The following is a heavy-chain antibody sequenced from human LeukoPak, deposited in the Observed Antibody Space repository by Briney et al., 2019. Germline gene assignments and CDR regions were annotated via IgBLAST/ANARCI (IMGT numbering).Heavy chain of an antibody. CDR2: IWYDGSNK. CDR3: ARDLWEGSGKYLDY. J-gene: IGHJ4*02. D-gene: IGHD1-26*01. CDR1: GFTFSSYG. Sequence: GGSLRLSCAASGFTFSSYGMHWVRQAPGKGLEWVAIIWYDGSNKYYADSVKGRFTISRDNSKNMLYLEMNSLRAEDTALYYCARDLWEGSGKYLDYWGQGTLVTVSS. V-gene: IGHV3-33*01.